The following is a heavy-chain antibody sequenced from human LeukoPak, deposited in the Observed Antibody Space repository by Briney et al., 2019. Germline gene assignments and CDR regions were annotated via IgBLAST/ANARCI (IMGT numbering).Heavy chain of an antibody. Sequence: PGESLKISCKGSGYTFTSYWIGWVRQMPGKGLEWMGSIYPGDSDTRYSPSFQGQVTISADKSINTAYVQWCSLKASDTAMYYCARPKYGDYYYMDVWGKGTTVTVSS. CDR1: GYTFTSYW. CDR2: IYPGDSDT. D-gene: IGHD2-8*01. V-gene: IGHV5-51*03. J-gene: IGHJ6*03. CDR3: ARPKYGDYYYMDV.